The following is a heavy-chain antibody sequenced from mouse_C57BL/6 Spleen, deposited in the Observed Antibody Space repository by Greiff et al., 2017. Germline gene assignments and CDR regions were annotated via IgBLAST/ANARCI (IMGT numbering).Heavy chain of an antibody. D-gene: IGHD1-1*01. V-gene: IGHV1-18*01. Sequence: DVKLQESGPELVKPGASVKIPCKASGYTFTDYNMDWVKQSHGKSLEWIGDINPNNGGTIYNQKFKGKATLTVDKSSSTAYMELRSLTSEDTAVYYCARRYYGSSYAMDYWGQGTSVTVSS. J-gene: IGHJ4*01. CDR1: GYTFTDYN. CDR2: INPNNGGT. CDR3: ARRYYGSSYAMDY.